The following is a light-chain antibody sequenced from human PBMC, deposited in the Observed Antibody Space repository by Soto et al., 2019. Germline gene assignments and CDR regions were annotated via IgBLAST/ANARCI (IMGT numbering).Light chain of an antibody. CDR3: QSYDGSNPDVV. J-gene: IGLJ2*01. CDR2: EDT. Sequence: NFMLTQPHSVSESPGKTVTISCTGSSGSIATNYVQWYQQRPGSAPTTVIYEDTQRPSGVPERFSGSIDSSSNSASFTISGLKTEDEADYYCQSYDGSNPDVVFGGGTKVTVL. V-gene: IGLV6-57*02. CDR1: SGSIATNY.